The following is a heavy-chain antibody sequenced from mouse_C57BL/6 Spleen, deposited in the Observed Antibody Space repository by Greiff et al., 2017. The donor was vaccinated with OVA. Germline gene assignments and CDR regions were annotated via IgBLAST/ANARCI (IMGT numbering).Heavy chain of an antibody. CDR3: ARGEGSSRYYYAMDY. CDR1: GYSITSDY. Sequence: EVKVVESGPGLAKPSQTLSLTCSVTGYSITSDYWNWIRKFPGNKLEYMGYISYSGSTYYNPSLKSRISITRDTSKNQYYLQLNSVTTEDTATYYCARGEGSSRYYYAMDYWGQGTSVTVSS. CDR2: ISYSGST. D-gene: IGHD1-1*01. V-gene: IGHV3-8*01. J-gene: IGHJ4*01.